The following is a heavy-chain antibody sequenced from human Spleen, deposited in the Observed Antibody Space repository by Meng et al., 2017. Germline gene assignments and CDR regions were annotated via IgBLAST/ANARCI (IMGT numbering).Heavy chain of an antibody. CDR1: GESVSSGSYY. CDR3: ARGYCSAGTCYPSNY. J-gene: IGHJ4*02. D-gene: IGHD2-15*01. V-gene: IGHV4-61*01. CDR2: IFTSGST. Sequence: VQGQEVGPGLVGPADALSLTCIASGESVSSGSYYWSWNRQPPGKGLQYIGFIFTSGSTNYNPSLKCRVSVSRDTSRNQISLRLSSVTAADTAVYYCARGYCSAGTCYPSNYWGQGILVTVSS.